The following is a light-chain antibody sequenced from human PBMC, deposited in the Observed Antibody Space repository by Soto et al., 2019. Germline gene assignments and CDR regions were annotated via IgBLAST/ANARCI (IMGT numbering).Light chain of an antibody. CDR3: QQYNSYSPM. CDR2: KAS. J-gene: IGKJ1*01. Sequence: DIQMTQSPSTLSASVGDRVTITCRASQSISVWLAWYQQKAGKAPNLLIYKASRLESGVPSRFSGSGSETEFTLTISGLQPGDSATYYCQQYNSYSPMFGQGTKVDIK. V-gene: IGKV1-5*03. CDR1: QSISVW.